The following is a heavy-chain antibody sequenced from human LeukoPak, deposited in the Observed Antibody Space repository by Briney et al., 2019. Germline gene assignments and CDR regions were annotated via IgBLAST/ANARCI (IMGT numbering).Heavy chain of an antibody. D-gene: IGHD1-26*01. V-gene: IGHV3-20*04. CDR3: ARERPSSGSYDV. CDR2: INWNGGST. J-gene: IGHJ6*02. Sequence: GGSLRLSCAASGFTFSNYGIHWVRQPPGKGLEWVSTINWNGGSTGYADSVKGRFTISRDNAKNSLYLQMNSLRAEDTALYYCARERPSSGSYDVWGQGTTVTVSS. CDR1: GFTFSNYG.